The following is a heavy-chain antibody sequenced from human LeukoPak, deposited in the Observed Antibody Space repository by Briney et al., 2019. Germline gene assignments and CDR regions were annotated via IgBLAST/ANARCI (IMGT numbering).Heavy chain of an antibody. V-gene: IGHV4-34*01. J-gene: IGHJ4*02. D-gene: IGHD3-3*01. CDR3: ARATYYDFWSGYYPKYYFDY. CDR1: GGSFSGYY. Sequence: SETLSLTCAVYGGSFSGYYWSWIRQPPGKGLEWIGEINHSGSTNYNPSLKSRVTISVDTSKNQFSLKLSSVTAADTAVYYCARATYYDFWSGYYPKYYFDYWGQGTLVTVSP. CDR2: INHSGST.